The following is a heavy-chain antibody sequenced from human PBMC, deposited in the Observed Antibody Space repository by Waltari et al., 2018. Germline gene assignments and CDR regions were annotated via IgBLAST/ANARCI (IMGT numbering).Heavy chain of an antibody. V-gene: IGHV3-15*01. Sequence: EVQLVGSGGSLGHRGGSLGLSCAATGFTVRSTGVGWVRQAPGKGLRWVGLTKSKADGGTTDYAAPVKGRFTISRDDSTKTFYLQMDSLKTEDTAMYYCATDLPDFGAGEFDYWGQGTLVTVSS. CDR1: GFTVRSTG. D-gene: IGHD3-16*01. CDR3: ATDLPDFGAGEFDY. J-gene: IGHJ4*02. CDR2: TKSKADGGTT.